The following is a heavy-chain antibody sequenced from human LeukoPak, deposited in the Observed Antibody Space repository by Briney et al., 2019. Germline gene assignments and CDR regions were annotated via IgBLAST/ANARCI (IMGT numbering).Heavy chain of an antibody. Sequence: PGGSLRVSCAASGLTVNNNYMNWVRQAPGKGLEWVSALYIGGNTYYADSVRGRFTISRDNSKNTLYLQMNSLRAEDTAIYYCMTAAGYNFGQYWGQGTLVTVSS. J-gene: IGHJ4*02. D-gene: IGHD5-18*01. CDR1: GLTVNNNY. CDR3: MTAAGYNFGQY. CDR2: LYIGGNT. V-gene: IGHV3-53*01.